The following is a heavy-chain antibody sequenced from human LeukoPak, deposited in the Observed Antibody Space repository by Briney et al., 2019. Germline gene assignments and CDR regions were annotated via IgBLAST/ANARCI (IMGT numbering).Heavy chain of an antibody. D-gene: IGHD3-10*01. V-gene: IGHV3-23*01. CDR1: GFTVGSNT. CDR2: ISGSGTST. J-gene: IGHJ4*02. CDR3: ARGGDSLHY. Sequence: GGSLRLSCAASGFTVGSNTMSWVRQAPGKGLEWVSGISGSGTSTYYADSVKGRFTISRDNSKSTLFLQMNSLRAEDTAVYYCARGGDSLHYWGQGTLVTVSS.